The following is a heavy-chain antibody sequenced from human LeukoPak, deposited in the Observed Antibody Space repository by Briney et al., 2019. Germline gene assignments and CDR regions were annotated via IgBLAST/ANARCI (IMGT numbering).Heavy chain of an antibody. V-gene: IGHV3-30*03. J-gene: IGHJ2*01. D-gene: IGHD2-21*02. Sequence: GGSLRLSCAASGFTVSSNYMSWVRQAPGKGLEWVAVISYDGSNKYYADSVKGRFTISRDNSKNTLYLQMNSLRAEDTAVYYCARDGAAYCGGDCYSLWYFDLWGRGTLVTVSS. CDR1: GFTVSSNY. CDR3: ARDGAAYCGGDCYSLWYFDL. CDR2: ISYDGSNK.